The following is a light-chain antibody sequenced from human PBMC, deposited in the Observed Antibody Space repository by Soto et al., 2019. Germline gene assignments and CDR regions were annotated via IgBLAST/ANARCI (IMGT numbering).Light chain of an antibody. V-gene: IGKV1-39*01. J-gene: IGKJ1*01. CDR2: AAS. CDR3: QQSYKTPGT. Sequence: DIQMTQSPSSLSASLGHRVTITCRANQDISSYLIWYQHKLGQAPKLLIHAASTLASGVPSRFSGSESGTDFTLTISGLEHEASATYYCQQSYKTPGTFGQGTKV. CDR1: QDISSY.